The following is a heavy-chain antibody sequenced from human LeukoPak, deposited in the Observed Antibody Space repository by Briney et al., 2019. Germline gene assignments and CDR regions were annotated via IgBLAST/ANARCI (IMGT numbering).Heavy chain of an antibody. CDR2: ISSSSSYI. CDR3: ARESSSWPDAFDI. J-gene: IGHJ3*02. D-gene: IGHD6-13*01. CDR1: GFTFSSYS. Sequence: GGSLRLSCAASGFTFSSYSMNWVRQAPGKGLEWVSSISSSSSYIYYADSVKGRFTISRDNAKNSLYLQMNSLRAEDTAVYYCARESSSWPDAFDIWGQGTMVTVSS. V-gene: IGHV3-21*01.